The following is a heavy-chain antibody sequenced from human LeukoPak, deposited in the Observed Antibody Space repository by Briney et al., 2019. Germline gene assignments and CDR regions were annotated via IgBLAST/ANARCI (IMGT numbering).Heavy chain of an antibody. Sequence: GGSLRLSCAVSGFTVSSNYMNWVRQAPGKGLEWVSVIYNGGSTDYADSVKGRFTISMDSFKNTLYLQMNSLRAEDTAVYYCARGAEWEQWLVRNPGLDWYFDLWGHGTLVTVSS. J-gene: IGHJ2*01. D-gene: IGHD6-19*01. CDR2: IYNGGST. V-gene: IGHV3-53*01. CDR1: GFTVSSNY. CDR3: ARGAEWEQWLVRNPGLDWYFDL.